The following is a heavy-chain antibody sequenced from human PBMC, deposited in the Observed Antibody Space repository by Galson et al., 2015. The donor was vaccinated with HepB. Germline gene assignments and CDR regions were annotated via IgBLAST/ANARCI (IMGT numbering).Heavy chain of an antibody. CDR2: INTNTGNP. CDR1: GYTSTNYA. V-gene: IGHV7-4-1*02. D-gene: IGHD2-15*01. J-gene: IGHJ4*02. Sequence: SVKVSCKASGYTSTNYAMNWVRQAPGQGLEWMGWINTNTGNPTYGQGFTGRFVFSLDTSVSTAYLRISSLKAEDTAVYYCARDQGSGSHFFDYWGQGTLVTVSS. CDR3: ARDQGSGSHFFDY.